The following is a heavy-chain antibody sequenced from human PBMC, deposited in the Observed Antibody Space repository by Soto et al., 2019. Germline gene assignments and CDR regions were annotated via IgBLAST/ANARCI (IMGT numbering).Heavy chain of an antibody. J-gene: IGHJ2*01. D-gene: IGHD1-26*01. CDR1: GFTFSSYG. CDR2: ISYDGSNK. CDR3: AKDRGGSYRLYWYFDL. V-gene: IGHV3-30*18. Sequence: GGSLRLSCAASGFTFSSYGMHWVRQAPAMGLEWVAVISYDGSNKYYADSVKGRFTISRDNSKNTLYLQMNSLRAEDTAVYYCAKDRGGSYRLYWYFDLWGRGTLVTVSS.